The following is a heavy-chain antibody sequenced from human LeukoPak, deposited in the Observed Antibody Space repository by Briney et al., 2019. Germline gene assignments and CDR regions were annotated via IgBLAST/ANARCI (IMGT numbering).Heavy chain of an antibody. CDR2: VLHDGSNE. V-gene: IGHV3-30-3*01. J-gene: IGHJ6*03. Sequence: PGGSLRLSCAASGFTFSNYAMHWVRQAPGKGLEWVAVVLHDGSNEYYADSVKGRFTISRDNSKNMLYLQMNYLRVEDTSVYSCAREPSPDYLYYMDVWGKGTTVTVSS. CDR1: GFTFSNYA. CDR3: AREPSPDYLYYMDV.